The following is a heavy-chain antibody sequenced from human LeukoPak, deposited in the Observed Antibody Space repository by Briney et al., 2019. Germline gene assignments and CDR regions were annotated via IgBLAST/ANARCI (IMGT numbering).Heavy chain of an antibody. CDR2: MNHSGST. D-gene: IGHD6-13*01. CDR3: ARGGFAAAGASFYYGMDV. Sequence: PSETLSLTCAVHGGSFSGYYWSWIRRPPGKGLEWIGEMNHSGSTNYNPYLKSRVSISVHTAKNQFSLKVNSVTAADTAVYYCARGGFAAAGASFYYGMDVWGQGTAVTVSS. CDR1: GGSFSGYY. V-gene: IGHV4-34*01. J-gene: IGHJ6*02.